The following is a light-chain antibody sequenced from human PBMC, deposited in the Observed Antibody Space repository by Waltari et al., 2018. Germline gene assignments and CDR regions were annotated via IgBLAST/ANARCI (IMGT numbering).Light chain of an antibody. CDR2: DVS. V-gene: IGLV2-14*01. J-gene: IGLJ1*01. CDR3: SSYTSSSTYV. CDR1: SSDVGGYHY. Sequence: QSALTQPASVSGSPGQSLTISCTGTSSDVGGYHYVSWYQQHPGKAPKLRIYDVSKRPSGVSNRFSGSKSGNTASLTISGLQAEDEADYYCSSYTSSSTYVFGTGTKVTVL.